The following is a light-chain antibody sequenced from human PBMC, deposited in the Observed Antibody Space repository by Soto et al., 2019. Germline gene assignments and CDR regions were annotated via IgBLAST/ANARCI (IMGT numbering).Light chain of an antibody. CDR1: QTISSW. Sequence: DIQMTQPPSTLSGSVGDRVTITCRASQTISSWLAWYQQKPGKAPKLLIYKASTLKSGVPSRFSGSGSGTEFTLTISSLQPDDFATYYCQHYNSYSEAFGPGTKVDIK. V-gene: IGKV1-5*03. CDR2: KAS. CDR3: QHYNSYSEA. J-gene: IGKJ3*01.